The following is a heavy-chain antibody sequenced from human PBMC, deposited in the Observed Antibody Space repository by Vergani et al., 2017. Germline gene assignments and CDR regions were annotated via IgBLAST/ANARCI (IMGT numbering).Heavy chain of an antibody. D-gene: IGHD1-26*01. CDR1: GFTFSSYG. V-gene: IGHV3-33*01. Sequence: QVQLVESGGGVVQPGRSLRVSCAASGFTFSSYGMHWVRQAPGKGLEWVAVIWYDGSNKYYADSVKGRFTISRDNSKNTLYLQMNSLRAEDTAVYYCARDFQWGSGDGCDYFDYWGQGTLVTVSS. J-gene: IGHJ4*02. CDR2: IWYDGSNK. CDR3: ARDFQWGSGDGCDYFDY.